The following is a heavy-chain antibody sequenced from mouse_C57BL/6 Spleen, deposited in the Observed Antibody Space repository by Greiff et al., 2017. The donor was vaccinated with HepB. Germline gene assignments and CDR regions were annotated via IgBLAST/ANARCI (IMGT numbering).Heavy chain of an antibody. Sequence: QVQLQQSGAELVKPGASVKMSCKASGYTFTTYPIEWMKQNHGKSLEWIGNFHPYNDDTKYNEKFKGKATLTVEKSSSTVYLELSRLTSDDSAVYYCARGAHYYGSSRYAMDYWGQGTSVTVSS. V-gene: IGHV1-47*01. CDR1: GYTFTTYP. D-gene: IGHD1-1*01. CDR2: FHPYNDDT. J-gene: IGHJ4*01. CDR3: ARGAHYYGSSRYAMDY.